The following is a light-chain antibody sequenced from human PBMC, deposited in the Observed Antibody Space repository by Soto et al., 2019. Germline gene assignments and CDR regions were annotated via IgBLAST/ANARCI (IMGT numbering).Light chain of an antibody. Sequence: DIVLTQSPGTLSLSPGDRATLSCRASQSVSTSYLAWYQQKPGQAPRLLIYDASSRATGIPDRFSGGGSGTDFTLTISRLEPEDFAVYYCQQYDSSPRTFGQGTKVDIK. V-gene: IGKV3-20*01. CDR1: QSVSTSY. CDR3: QQYDSSPRT. CDR2: DAS. J-gene: IGKJ1*01.